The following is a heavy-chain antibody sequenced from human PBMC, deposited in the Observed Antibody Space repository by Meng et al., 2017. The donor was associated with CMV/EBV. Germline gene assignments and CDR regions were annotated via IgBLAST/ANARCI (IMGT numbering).Heavy chain of an antibody. D-gene: IGHD3-16*01. Sequence: GESLKISCAGSGFTFSDYEMSWVRQALGKGLEWVSNIDYSGTGVYYADSMRGRFTVSRDNARNSLYLQLNSLRAEDTAVYYCARAWGIHFDYWGQGVVVTVSS. V-gene: IGHV3-48*03. CDR1: GFTFSDYE. J-gene: IGHJ4*02. CDR2: IDYSGTGV. CDR3: ARAWGIHFDY.